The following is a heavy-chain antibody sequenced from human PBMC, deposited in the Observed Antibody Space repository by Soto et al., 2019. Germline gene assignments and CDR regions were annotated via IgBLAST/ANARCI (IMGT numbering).Heavy chain of an antibody. D-gene: IGHD3-16*02. V-gene: IGHV2-5*02. CDR2: IYWDDDK. CDR3: AHRSARSGYYTYIWGSYPKGDYFDY. J-gene: IGHJ4*02. Sequence: QITLKESGPTLVKPTQTLTLTCTFSGFSLSTSGVGVGWIRQPPGKALEWLALIYWDDDKRYSPSLKSRLTITKDTSKTQVVLTMTNMDPVDTATYYCAHRSARSGYYTYIWGSYPKGDYFDYWGQGSLVTVSS. CDR1: GFSLSTSGVG.